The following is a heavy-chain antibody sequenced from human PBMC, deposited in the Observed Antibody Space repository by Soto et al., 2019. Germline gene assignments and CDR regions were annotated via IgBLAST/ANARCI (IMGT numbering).Heavy chain of an antibody. Sequence: GASVKVSCKASGYTFTGYYMHWVRQAPGQGLEWMGWINPNSGGTNYAQKFQGWVTMTRDTSISTAYMELSRLRSDDTAVYYCARGPPLSMLVETPYFDYWGQGTLVTVSS. CDR3: ARGPPLSMLVETPYFDY. D-gene: IGHD3-22*01. CDR2: INPNSGGT. CDR1: GYTFTGYY. V-gene: IGHV1-2*04. J-gene: IGHJ4*02.